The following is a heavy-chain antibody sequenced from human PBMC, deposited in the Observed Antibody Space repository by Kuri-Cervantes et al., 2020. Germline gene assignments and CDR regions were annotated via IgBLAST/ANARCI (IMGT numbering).Heavy chain of an antibody. CDR1: GFTFDDYA. V-gene: IGHV3-9*01. J-gene: IGHJ4*02. CDR3: AKDLYSSGWMFFDY. CDR2: ISWNSGSI. D-gene: IGHD6-19*01. Sequence: SLKISCAASGFTFDDYAMHWVRQAPGKGLEWVSGISWNSGSIGYADSVKGQFTISRDNAKNSLYLQMNSLRAEDTALYYCAKDLYSSGWMFFDYWGQGTLVTVSS.